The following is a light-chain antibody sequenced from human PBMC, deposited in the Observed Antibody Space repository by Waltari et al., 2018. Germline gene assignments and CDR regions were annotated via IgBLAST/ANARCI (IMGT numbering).Light chain of an antibody. CDR1: SSNIGSNP. V-gene: IGLV1-44*01. J-gene: IGLJ3*02. CDR2: GNN. Sequence: QSVLTQPPSVSGTPGQRVTISCSGSSSNIGSNPVNWYQQLPGTAPKLLIYGNNQRPSGVPDRFSGSKSGTSASLAIGGLQAEDEADYYCAGWDDSLEGTLFGIGTRLSVL. CDR3: AGWDDSLEGTL.